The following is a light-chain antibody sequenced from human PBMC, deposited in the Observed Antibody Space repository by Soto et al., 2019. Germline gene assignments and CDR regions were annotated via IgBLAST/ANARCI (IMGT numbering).Light chain of an antibody. V-gene: IGLV1-40*01. CDR3: QSYDSSLRGWV. J-gene: IGLJ3*02. CDR1: SSNIGAGFD. CDR2: GNT. Sequence: QSVLTQPPSLSGAPGQRVTISCTGSSSNIGAGFDVHWYQQLPGTAPKLLIYGNTNRPSGVPDRFSGSKAGTSASLAITGLQAEDEADYHCQSYDSSLRGWVFGGGTKVTVL.